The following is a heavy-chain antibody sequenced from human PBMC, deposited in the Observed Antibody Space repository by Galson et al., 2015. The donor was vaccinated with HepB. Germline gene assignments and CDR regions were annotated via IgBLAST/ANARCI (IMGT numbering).Heavy chain of an antibody. D-gene: IGHD3-3*01. J-gene: IGHJ3*02. Sequence: SLRLSCAASGFTFSSYWMHWVRHAPGKGLVWVSRINSDGSSTSYADSVKGRFTISRDNAKNTLYLQMNSLRAEDTAVYYCARERSGRTSNYDFWSGYYPDAFDIWGQGTMVTVSS. V-gene: IGHV3-74*01. CDR2: INSDGSST. CDR3: ARERSGRTSNYDFWSGYYPDAFDI. CDR1: GFTFSSYW.